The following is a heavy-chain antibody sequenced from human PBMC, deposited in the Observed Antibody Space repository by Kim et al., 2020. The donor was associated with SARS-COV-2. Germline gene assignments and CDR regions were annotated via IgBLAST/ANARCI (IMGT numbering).Heavy chain of an antibody. D-gene: IGHD2-2*01. Sequence: GGSLRLSCAASGFTFSSYAMSWVRQAPGKGLEWDSAISGSGGSTYYADSVKGRFTISRYNSKNTLYLQMNSLRAADTAVYYCAKSGCSSTSCYLMVDYWGQGTLVTVSS. J-gene: IGHJ4*02. CDR1: GFTFSSYA. V-gene: IGHV3-23*01. CDR2: ISGSGGST. CDR3: AKSGCSSTSCYLMVDY.